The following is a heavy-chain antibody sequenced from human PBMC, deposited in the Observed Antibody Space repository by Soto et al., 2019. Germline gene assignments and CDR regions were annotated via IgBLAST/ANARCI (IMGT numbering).Heavy chain of an antibody. J-gene: IGHJ3*02. CDR3: ARDPFSDAFDI. CDR2: ISSSSSYI. D-gene: IGHD3-3*02. V-gene: IGHV3-21*01. Sequence: LRLSCAASGFTFSSYSMNWVRQAPGKGLEWVSSISSSSSYIYYADSVKGRFTISRDNAKNSLYLQMNSLRAEDTAVYYCARDPFSDAFDIWGQGTMVTVSS. CDR1: GFTFSSYS.